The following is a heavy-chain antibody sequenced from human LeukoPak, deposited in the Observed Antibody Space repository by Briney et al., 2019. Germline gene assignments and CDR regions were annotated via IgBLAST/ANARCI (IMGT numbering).Heavy chain of an antibody. CDR1: GGSISNSSYY. CDR3: ARHWVVTPNY. D-gene: IGHD4-23*01. CDR2: IYYSGSA. J-gene: IGHJ4*02. Sequence: SETLSLTCIVFGGSISNSSYYWGWIRQPPGKGLEWIGSIYYSGSAYYNPSLKSRVTISVDTSKNQCSLKLTSVTAADTAVYYCARHWVVTPNYWGQGTLVTVSS. V-gene: IGHV4-39*01.